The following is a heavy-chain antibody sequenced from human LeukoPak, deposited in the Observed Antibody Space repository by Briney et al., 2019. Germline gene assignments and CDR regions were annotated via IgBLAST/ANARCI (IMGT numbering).Heavy chain of an antibody. CDR1: GFTFSDYY. D-gene: IGHD3-3*01. Sequence: GGSLRLSCAASGFTFSDYYMSWIRQAPGKGLEWVSYISSSGSTIYYADSVKGRFTISRDNAKNSLYLQMNSLRAEDTAVYYCASLSRFWGVPDAFDIWGQGTMVTVSS. CDR2: ISSSGSTI. V-gene: IGHV3-11*01. J-gene: IGHJ3*02. CDR3: ASLSRFWGVPDAFDI.